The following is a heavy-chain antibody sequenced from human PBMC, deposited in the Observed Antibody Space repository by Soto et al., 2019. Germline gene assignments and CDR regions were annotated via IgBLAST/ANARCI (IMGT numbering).Heavy chain of an antibody. D-gene: IGHD2-21*02. Sequence: EVHLLESGGGLVQPGGSLRLSCAASGFTFDNYDMSWLRQAPGKGLEWVSGISAGGARTYFADSVKGRLTIPRDNSQNTLYLQMNSLRGEDTAVYYCARPYSDYAFCGGDCYLPEYWGQGTLVTVSS. CDR2: ISAGGART. J-gene: IGHJ4*02. V-gene: IGHV3-23*01. CDR1: GFTFDNYD. CDR3: ARPYSDYAFCGGDCYLPEY.